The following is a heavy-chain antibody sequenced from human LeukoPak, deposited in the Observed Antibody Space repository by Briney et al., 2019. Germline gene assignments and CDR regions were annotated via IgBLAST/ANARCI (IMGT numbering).Heavy chain of an antibody. Sequence: PGGSLRLSCAASGFTFSSYWMHWVRQAPGKGLVWVSRINTDGSRTSYADSVEGRFTISRDNAKNTLYLQMNSLRAEDTAVYYCAREITDFSVYYYYMDVWGKGTTVTVSS. CDR3: AREITDFSVYYYYMDV. V-gene: IGHV3-74*01. D-gene: IGHD3-3*01. J-gene: IGHJ6*03. CDR1: GFTFSSYW. CDR2: INTDGSRT.